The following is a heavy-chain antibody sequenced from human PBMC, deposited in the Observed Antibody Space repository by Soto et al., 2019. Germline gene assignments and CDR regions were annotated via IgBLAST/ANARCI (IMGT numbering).Heavy chain of an antibody. CDR1: GGSVSSASYY. V-gene: IGHV4-61*01. CDR2: MYYTGST. CDR3: ARSTYGDYKH. Sequence: SETLSLTCTVSGGSVSSASYYWSWIRQPPGKGMEWIGYMYYTGSTKYNPSLKSRVTISGDTSKNQFSLKLSSVTAADTAVYYCARSTYGDYKHWGQGTLVTVSS. D-gene: IGHD4-17*01. J-gene: IGHJ1*01.